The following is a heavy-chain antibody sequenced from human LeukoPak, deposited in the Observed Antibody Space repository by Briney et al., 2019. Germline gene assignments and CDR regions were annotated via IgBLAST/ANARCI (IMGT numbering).Heavy chain of an antibody. D-gene: IGHD1-20*01. V-gene: IGHV3-23*01. CDR1: GFTLSTYA. CDR3: AKDGYNWIAFDD. J-gene: IGHJ4*02. CDR2: ISGTGFTT. Sequence: PGGSLRLSCAASGFTLSTYAMHWVRQAPGKGLEWVAYISGTGFTTYYADSVKGRFTISSDSSKNTLFLQMNSLRAEETAIYYCAKDGYNWIAFDDWGQGTLVTVSS.